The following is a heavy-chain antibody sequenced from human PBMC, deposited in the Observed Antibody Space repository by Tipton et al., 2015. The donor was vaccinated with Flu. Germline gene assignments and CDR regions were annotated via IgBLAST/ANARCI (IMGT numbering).Heavy chain of an antibody. J-gene: IGHJ4*02. CDR3: ARGVPPRGYEDY. D-gene: IGHD6-13*01. V-gene: IGHV4-61*02. CDR1: GGSIIADNYY. Sequence: TLSLTCTVSGGSIIADNYYWSWIRLPAGKGLEWIGRIYANGGADYTPSLMSRVTISVDTSKNQVSLKLTSVTAADTAVYYCARGVPPRGYEDYWGQGTLVTVS. CDR2: IYANGGA.